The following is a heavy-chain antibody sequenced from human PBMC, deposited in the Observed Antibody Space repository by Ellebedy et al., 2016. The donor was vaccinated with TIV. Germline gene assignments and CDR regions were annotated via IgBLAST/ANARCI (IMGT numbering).Heavy chain of an antibody. D-gene: IGHD2-2*02. CDR1: GFTFANYW. J-gene: IGHJ5*01. V-gene: IGHV3-7*01. CDR2: INQNGSKI. Sequence: GESLKISXAGSGFTFANYWMNWVRQAPGKGLEWVANINQNGSKIYYADSVKGRFTISRDDSKNTLYLEMNSLRAEDTAVYYCVRSLGGYCSSSACYRDWFDSWGQGTLVTVSS. CDR3: VRSLGGYCSSSACYRDWFDS.